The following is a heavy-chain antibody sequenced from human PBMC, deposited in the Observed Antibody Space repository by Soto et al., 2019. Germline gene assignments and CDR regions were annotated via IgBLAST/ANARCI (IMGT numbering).Heavy chain of an antibody. J-gene: IGHJ4*02. Sequence: PSETLSLTCTVSGGSISSYYWSWIRQPPGKGLEWIGYIYYSGSTNYNPSLKSRVTISVDTSKNQFSLKLSSVTAADTAVYYCARGDGTQFDYWGQGTLVTVSS. V-gene: IGHV4-59*01. CDR3: ARGDGTQFDY. D-gene: IGHD1-7*01. CDR2: IYYSGST. CDR1: GGSISSYY.